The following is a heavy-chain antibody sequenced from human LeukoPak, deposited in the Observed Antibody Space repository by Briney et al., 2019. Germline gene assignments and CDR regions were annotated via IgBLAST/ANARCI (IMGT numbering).Heavy chain of an antibody. D-gene: IGHD3-10*01. CDR3: AKDALLWFREENWFDP. J-gene: IGHJ5*02. V-gene: IGHV3-23*01. Sequence: GGSLRLSCAASGFTFSSQAMSWVLQAPGKGLEWVSAISGSGDYTYYIDSVKGRFTISRDNSKNTLSLQMNSLRAEDTALYYCAKDALLWFREENWFDPWGQGTLVTVSS. CDR2: ISGSGDYT. CDR1: GFTFSSQA.